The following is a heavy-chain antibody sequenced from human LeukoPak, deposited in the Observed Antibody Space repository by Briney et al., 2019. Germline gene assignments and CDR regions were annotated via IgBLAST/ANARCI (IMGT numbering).Heavy chain of an antibody. CDR2: IKQDGSEK. V-gene: IGHV3-7*01. CDR1: EFTFSTYW. CDR3: ARVARHPTSPYYFDY. J-gene: IGHJ4*02. Sequence: GGSLRLSCAASEFTFSTYWMSWLRQAPGKGLKWVTNIKQDGSEKYYVDSVKGRFIISRDNAENSLYLQMNSLRAEDTAVYYCARVARHPTSPYYFDYWGQGTLVTVSS.